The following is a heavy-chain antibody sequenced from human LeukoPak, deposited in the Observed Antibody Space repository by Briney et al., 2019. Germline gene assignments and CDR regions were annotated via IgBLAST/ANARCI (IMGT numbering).Heavy chain of an antibody. J-gene: IGHJ3*02. Sequence: SETLSLTCTVSGGSIISSSFYWGWIRQPPGKGLEWIGSIYYSGSTYYSPSLKSRVTISVDTSKNQFSLKLNSVTAADTAVYYCARHRIPAADDAFDIWGQGTMVTVSS. D-gene: IGHD6-13*01. CDR3: ARHRIPAADDAFDI. V-gene: IGHV4-39*01. CDR2: IYYSGST. CDR1: GGSIISSSFY.